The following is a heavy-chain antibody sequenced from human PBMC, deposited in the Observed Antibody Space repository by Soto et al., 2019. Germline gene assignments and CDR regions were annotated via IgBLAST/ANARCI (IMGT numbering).Heavy chain of an antibody. CDR2: IRSKAYGGTT. V-gene: IGHV3-49*04. CDR1: GFTFGDYA. D-gene: IGHD4-4*01. J-gene: IGHJ5*02. Sequence: GALRLSCTASGFTFGDYAMSWVRQAPGKGLEWVGFIRSKAYGGTTEYAASVKGRFTISRDDSKSIAYLQMNSLKTEDTAVYYCLTTVTFPTRFDPWGQGTLVTV. CDR3: LTTVTFPTRFDP.